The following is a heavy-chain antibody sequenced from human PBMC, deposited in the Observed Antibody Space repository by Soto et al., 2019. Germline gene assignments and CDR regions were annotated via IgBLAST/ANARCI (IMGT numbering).Heavy chain of an antibody. Sequence: GGSLRLSCAASGFTFSSYAMSWVRQAPGKGLEWVAVISYDGSNKYYADSVKGRFTISRDNSKNTLYLQMNSLRAEDTAVYYCAKDYFRAGYSPMAPYYLDYWGQGTLVTVSS. CDR3: AKDYFRAGYSPMAPYYLDY. D-gene: IGHD5-18*01. J-gene: IGHJ4*02. CDR1: GFTFSSYA. CDR2: ISYDGSNK. V-gene: IGHV3-30-3*01.